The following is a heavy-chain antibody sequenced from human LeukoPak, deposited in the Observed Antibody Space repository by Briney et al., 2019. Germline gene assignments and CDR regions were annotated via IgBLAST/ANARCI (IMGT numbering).Heavy chain of an antibody. CDR2: IYYSGST. J-gene: IGHJ4*02. D-gene: IGHD3-16*01. CDR3: TRGAGWLIDY. CDR1: GGSISSYY. Sequence: SETLSLTCTVSGGSISSYYWSWIWQPPGKGLEWIGYIYYSGSTNYNPSLKSRVTISADTSKNHFSLKLNSVTTADTAVYYCTRGAGWLIDYWGQGILVTVSS. V-gene: IGHV4-59*01.